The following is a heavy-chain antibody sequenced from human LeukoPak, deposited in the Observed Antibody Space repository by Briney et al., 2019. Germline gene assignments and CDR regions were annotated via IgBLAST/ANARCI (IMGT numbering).Heavy chain of an antibody. CDR3: ARFNGDYYRIDY. D-gene: IGHD3-3*01. Sequence: GGSLRLSCAASGFTFADYGMNWVRQGPGKGLEWVSGINWNGGTTAYADSVKGRFTISRDNAKNSLYLQMNSLRAEDTALYYCARFNGDYYRIDYWGQETVFTVSS. CDR1: GFTFADYG. J-gene: IGHJ4*02. CDR2: INWNGGTT. V-gene: IGHV3-20*04.